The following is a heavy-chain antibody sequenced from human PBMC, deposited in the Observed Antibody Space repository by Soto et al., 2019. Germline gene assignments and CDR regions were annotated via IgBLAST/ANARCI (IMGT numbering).Heavy chain of an antibody. CDR1: VGSISSGGYY. D-gene: IGHD3-10*01. CDR3: ARGHHYYGSGSQSKSYNWFDP. Sequence: SETLYLTCTVSVGSISSGGYYWSWIRQHPGKGLEWIGYIYYSGSTYYNPSLKSRVTISVDTSKNQFSLKLSSVTAADTAVYYCARGHHYYGSGSQSKSYNWFDPWGQGTLVTVSS. J-gene: IGHJ5*02. CDR2: IYYSGST. V-gene: IGHV4-31*03.